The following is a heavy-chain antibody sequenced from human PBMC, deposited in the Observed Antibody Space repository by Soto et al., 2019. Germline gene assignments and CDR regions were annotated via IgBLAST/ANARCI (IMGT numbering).Heavy chain of an antibody. Sequence: GESLKISCKGSGYSFTSYWINWVRQMPGKGLEWMGRIDPSDSYTNYSPSFQGHVTISADKSISTAYPQWSSLKASDTAMYYCARLSYYYDSSGPRYYLDYWGQGTLVTVSS. J-gene: IGHJ4*02. CDR1: GYSFTSYW. CDR3: ARLSYYYDSSGPRYYLDY. CDR2: IDPSDSYT. V-gene: IGHV5-10-1*01. D-gene: IGHD3-22*01.